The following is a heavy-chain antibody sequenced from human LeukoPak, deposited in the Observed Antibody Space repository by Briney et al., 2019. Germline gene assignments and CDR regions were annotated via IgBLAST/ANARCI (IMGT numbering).Heavy chain of an antibody. D-gene: IGHD6-19*01. CDR1: GFTFNNYA. Sequence: GGSLRLSXAASGFTFNNYAMSWVRQAPGKGLEWVSSISGSGGNTYYADSVKGRFTISRDNSKNTLYLQMNGLRAADTAVYYCAKDRRITMAGTVDYFDYWGQGTLVTVSS. CDR3: AKDRRITMAGTVDYFDY. J-gene: IGHJ4*02. CDR2: ISGSGGNT. V-gene: IGHV3-23*01.